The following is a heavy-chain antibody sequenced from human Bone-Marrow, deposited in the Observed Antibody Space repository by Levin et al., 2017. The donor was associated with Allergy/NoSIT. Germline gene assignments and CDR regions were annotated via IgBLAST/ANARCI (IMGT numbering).Heavy chain of an antibody. CDR2: TNNNNGKT. V-gene: IGHV1-18*01. CDR3: ARGFDC. Sequence: GESLKISCKASGYTFTDYGISWVRQAPGQGREWMGWTNNNNGKTHYGQKFQGRVTMTTDTSTSTAYMELRSLRSDDTAVYYCARGFDCWGQGTPVTVSS. CDR1: GYTFTDYG. J-gene: IGHJ4*02.